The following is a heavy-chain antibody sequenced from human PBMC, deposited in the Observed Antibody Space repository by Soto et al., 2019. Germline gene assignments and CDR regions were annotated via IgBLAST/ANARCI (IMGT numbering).Heavy chain of an antibody. J-gene: IGHJ4*02. CDR3: ARLSGSGWYTAAY. V-gene: IGHV4-34*01. D-gene: IGHD6-19*01. CDR1: GGSFSGYY. Sequence: TSETLSLTCAVYGGSFSGYYWSWIRQPPGKGLEWIGEINHSGSTNYNPSLKSRVTISVDTSNSQFSLKLTSVTAADTAVYYCARLSGSGWYTAAYWGQGTLVTVSS. CDR2: INHSGST.